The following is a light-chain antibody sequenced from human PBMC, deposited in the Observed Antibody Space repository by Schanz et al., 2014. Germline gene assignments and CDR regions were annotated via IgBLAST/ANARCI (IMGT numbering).Light chain of an antibody. CDR1: SSNIGNNY. CDR2: DNN. V-gene: IGLV1-51*01. J-gene: IGLJ3*02. CDR3: QSFDSGLRGVV. Sequence: QSVLTQPPSVSAAPGQKVTISCSGNSSNIGNNYVSWCQRLPGTAPRLLIYDNNKRPSGIPDRFSGSKSGTSASLAISGLQADDEADYYCQSFDSGLRGVVIGGGTKLTVL.